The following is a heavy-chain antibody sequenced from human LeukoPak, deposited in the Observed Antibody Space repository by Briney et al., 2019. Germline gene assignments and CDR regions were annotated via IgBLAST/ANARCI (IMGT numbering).Heavy chain of an antibody. Sequence: SETLSLTCTVSGGSISSSGYYWGWIRQPPGKGLEWIGSIYYSGSTYYNPSLKSRVTISVDTSKNQFSLKLSSVTAADTAVYYCARLIQTYYYGSGSYLYWFDPWGQGTLVTVSS. CDR1: GGSISSSGYY. D-gene: IGHD3-10*01. CDR3: ARLIQTYYYGSGSYLYWFDP. J-gene: IGHJ5*02. V-gene: IGHV4-39*01. CDR2: IYYSGST.